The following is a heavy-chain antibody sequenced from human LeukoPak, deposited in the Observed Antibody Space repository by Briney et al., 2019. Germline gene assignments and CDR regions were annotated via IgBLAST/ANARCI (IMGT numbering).Heavy chain of an antibody. J-gene: IGHJ5*02. D-gene: IGHD6-19*01. CDR2: IYYSGST. CDR1: GGSITTRGYF. V-gene: IGHV4-61*05. CDR3: ASLSSGWDFDP. Sequence: SETLSLTCTVSGGSITTRGYFWGWIRQPPGKGLEWIGYIYYSGSTNYNPSLKSRVTISVDTSKNQFSLKLSSVTAADTAVYYCASLSSGWDFDPWGQGTLVTVSS.